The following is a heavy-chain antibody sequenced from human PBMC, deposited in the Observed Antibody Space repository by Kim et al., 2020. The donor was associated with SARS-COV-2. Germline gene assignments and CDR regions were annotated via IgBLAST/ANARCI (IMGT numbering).Heavy chain of an antibody. V-gene: IGHV3-23*01. J-gene: IGHJ4*02. D-gene: IGHD4-17*01. CDR3: AKGGDYFLDYYFDY. Sequence: ADSVAGRFTISRDNSKNTLYMQMNSLRAEDTAVYYCAKGGDYFLDYYFDYWGQGTLVTVSS.